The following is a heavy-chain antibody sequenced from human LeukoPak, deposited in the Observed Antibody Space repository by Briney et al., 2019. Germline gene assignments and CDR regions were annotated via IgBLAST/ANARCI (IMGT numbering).Heavy chain of an antibody. CDR2: MNPNSGNT. CDR3: ATEYYYDSSGPTDY. V-gene: IGHV1-8*01. J-gene: IGHJ4*02. D-gene: IGHD3-22*01. CDR1: GYTFTSYD. Sequence: ASVKVSCKASGYTFTSYDINWVRQAPGQGLEWMGWMNPNSGNTGYAQKFQGRVTMTRNTSISTAYMELSSLRSEDTAVYYCATEYYYDSSGPTDYWGQGTLVTVSS.